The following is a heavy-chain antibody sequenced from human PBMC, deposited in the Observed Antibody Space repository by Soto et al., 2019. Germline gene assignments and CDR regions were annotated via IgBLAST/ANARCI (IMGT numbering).Heavy chain of an antibody. J-gene: IGHJ4*02. Sequence: ASVKVSCKASGFTFTRYGFSWVRQAPGQGLEWMGWISVYNGNTNYAQKLQGRVTMTTDTSTSTAYMELRSLRSDDTAVYCCARDGAYSSSNFDYWGQGTLVTVSS. CDR1: GFTFTRYG. CDR2: ISVYNGNT. CDR3: ARDGAYSSSNFDY. D-gene: IGHD6-6*01. V-gene: IGHV1-18*04.